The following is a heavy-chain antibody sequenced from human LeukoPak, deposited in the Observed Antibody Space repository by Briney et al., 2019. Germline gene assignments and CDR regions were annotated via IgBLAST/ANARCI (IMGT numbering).Heavy chain of an antibody. V-gene: IGHV7-4-1*02. Sequence: ASVKVSCKASRYTFTSYAIYWVRQAPGRGLEWMGWTNTNTGNPTYAQGFTGRFVFSLDTSVSTAYLQISSLKAEDTAVYYCARDDEYYYDVSGTGENCWGQGTLVTVSS. CDR1: RYTFTSYA. CDR2: TNTNTGNP. J-gene: IGHJ4*02. D-gene: IGHD3-22*01. CDR3: ARDDEYYYDVSGTGENC.